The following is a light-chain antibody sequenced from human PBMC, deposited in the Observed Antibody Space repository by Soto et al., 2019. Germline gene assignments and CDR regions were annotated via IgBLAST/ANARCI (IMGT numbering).Light chain of an antibody. CDR3: CSYAGRHVV. CDR1: SSDVGSYNL. J-gene: IGLJ2*01. CDR2: EGS. Sequence: QSALTQPASVSGSPGQSITISCTGTSSDVGSYNLVSWYQQHPGKAPKLMIYEGSKRPSGVSNRFSGSKSGNTASLTISGLRAEDEADYYCCSYAGRHVVFGGGTKVTVL. V-gene: IGLV2-23*01.